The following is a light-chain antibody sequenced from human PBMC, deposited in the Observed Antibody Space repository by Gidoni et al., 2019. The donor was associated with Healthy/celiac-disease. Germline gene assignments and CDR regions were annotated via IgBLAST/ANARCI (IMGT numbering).Light chain of an antibody. CDR2: AAS. V-gene: IGKV1-8*01. CDR3: QQYYSYPLT. CDR1: QGISSY. J-gene: IGKJ4*02. Sequence: IRMTQSPSSFSASTGDRVTITCRASQGISSYLAWYQQKTGKAPKLLIYAASTLQSGVPSRFSGSGSGTDFTLTISCLQSEDFATYYCQQYYSYPLTFXGXTKVEIK.